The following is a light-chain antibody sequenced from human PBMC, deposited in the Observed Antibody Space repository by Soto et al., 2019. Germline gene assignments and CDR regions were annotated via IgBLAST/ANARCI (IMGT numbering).Light chain of an antibody. J-gene: IGKJ1*01. V-gene: IGKV3-20*01. CDR3: QQYGSSQWT. Sequence: VLTQSPGTLSLSPGERATLSCRAGQSVSSSYLAWYQQKPGQAPRLLIYGASSRATGIPDRFSGSGSGTDFTLTISRLEPEDFAVYYCQQYGSSQWTFGQGTKVDI. CDR2: GAS. CDR1: QSVSSSY.